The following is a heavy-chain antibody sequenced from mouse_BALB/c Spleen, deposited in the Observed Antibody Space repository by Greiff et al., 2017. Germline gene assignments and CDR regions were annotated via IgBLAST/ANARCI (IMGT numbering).Heavy chain of an antibody. D-gene: IGHD2-4*01. CDR1: GYAFTNYL. V-gene: IGHV1-54*01. CDR3: ARRTMITPYAMDY. CDR2: INPGSGGT. J-gene: IGHJ4*01. Sequence: QVQLQQSGAELVRPGTSVKVSCKASGYAFTNYLIEWVKQRPGQGLEWIGVINPGSGGTNYNEKFKGKATLTADKSSSTAYMQLSSLTSDDSAVYFCARRTMITPYAMDYWGQGTSVTVSS.